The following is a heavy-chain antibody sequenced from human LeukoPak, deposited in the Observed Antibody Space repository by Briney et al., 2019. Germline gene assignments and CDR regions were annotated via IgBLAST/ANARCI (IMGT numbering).Heavy chain of an antibody. CDR3: AELGITMIGGV. D-gene: IGHD3-10*02. CDR1: GFTFSRYE. CDR2: ISSSGSTI. Sequence: GGSLRLSCAASGFTFSRYEMNWVRQAPGKGLEWVSYISSSGSTIYYADSVKGRFTISRDNAKNSLYLQMNSLRAEDTAVYYCAELGITMIGGVWGKGTTVTIS. J-gene: IGHJ6*03. V-gene: IGHV3-48*03.